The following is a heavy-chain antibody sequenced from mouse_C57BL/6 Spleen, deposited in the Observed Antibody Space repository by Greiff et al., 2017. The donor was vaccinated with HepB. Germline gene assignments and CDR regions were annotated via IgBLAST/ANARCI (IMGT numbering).Heavy chain of an antibody. CDR2: IYPRSGNT. J-gene: IGHJ4*01. D-gene: IGHD1-1*01. V-gene: IGHV1-81*01. CDR1: GYTFTSYG. Sequence: QVQLKQSGAELARPGASVKLSCKASGYTFTSYGISWVKQRTGQGLEWIGEIYPRSGNTYYNEKFKGKATLTADKSSSTAYMELRSLTSEDSAVYFCARWMITTVVARNYAMDYWGQGTSVTVSS. CDR3: ARWMITTVVARNYAMDY.